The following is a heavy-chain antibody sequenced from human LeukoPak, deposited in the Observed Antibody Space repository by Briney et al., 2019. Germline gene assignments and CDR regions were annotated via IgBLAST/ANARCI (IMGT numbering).Heavy chain of an antibody. CDR1: DFTFSSYG. CDR3: ARDSSVYTNYYYYYDMDV. V-gene: IGHV3-33*01. J-gene: IGHJ6*02. D-gene: IGHD6-25*01. Sequence: PGGSLRLSCAASDFTFSSYGMHWVRQGPGKGLEWVSTIWYDGSNKYYADSVKGRFTISRDNPKNTLYLQMNSLRAEDTAVYYCARDSSVYTNYYYYYDMDVWGQGTTVTVSS. CDR2: IWYDGSNK.